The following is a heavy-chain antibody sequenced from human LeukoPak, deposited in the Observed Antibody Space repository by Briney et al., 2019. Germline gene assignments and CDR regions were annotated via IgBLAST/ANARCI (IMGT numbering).Heavy chain of an antibody. CDR3: ARGSGGNSQ. D-gene: IGHD1-26*01. CDR1: GDTFSSYA. J-gene: IGHJ4*02. CDR2: INPNSGGT. V-gene: IGHV1-2*02. Sequence: ASVKVSCKASGDTFSSYAISLVRQAPGQGLEWMGWINPNSGGTNYAQKFQGRVTMTRDTSISTAYMELSGLRSDATAVYYCARGSGGNSQWGQGTLVTVSS.